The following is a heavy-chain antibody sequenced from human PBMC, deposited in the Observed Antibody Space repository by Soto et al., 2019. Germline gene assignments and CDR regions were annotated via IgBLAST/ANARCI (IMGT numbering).Heavy chain of an antibody. CDR3: ARGIQIWWQVYYGMDV. Sequence: QVQLQESGPGVVKPSGTLSLTCGVSGGSISSDYWWAWVRQSPGRGLEWIGEIFHTGSTHHNPSPQSRVSMVVDISNNQFSLNLKSVTAADTAVYYCARGIQIWWQVYYGMDVWGQGTTVTVSS. D-gene: IGHD5-18*01. J-gene: IGHJ6*02. V-gene: IGHV4-4*02. CDR2: IFHTGST. CDR1: GGSISSDYW.